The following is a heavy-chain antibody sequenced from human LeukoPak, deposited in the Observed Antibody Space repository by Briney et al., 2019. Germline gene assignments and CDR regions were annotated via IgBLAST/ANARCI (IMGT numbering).Heavy chain of an antibody. J-gene: IGHJ4*02. CDR2: ISYDGSNK. CDR1: GFTFSSYA. D-gene: IGHD1-26*01. CDR3: ARMGRATVGSLDY. Sequence: PGRSLRLSCPASGFTFSSYAMHWVRQAPGKGLEWVAVISYDGSNKYYADSVKGRFTISRDNSKNTLYLQMNSLRAEDTAVYYCARMGRATVGSLDYWGQGTLVAVSS. V-gene: IGHV3-30*04.